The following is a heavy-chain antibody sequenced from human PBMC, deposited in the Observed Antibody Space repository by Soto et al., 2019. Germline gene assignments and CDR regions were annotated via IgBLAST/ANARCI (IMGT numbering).Heavy chain of an antibody. J-gene: IGHJ4*02. CDR2: IVPLFGTA. CDR1: GGTFSRYA. Sequence: QVQLVQSGAEVKKPGSSVKVSCKASGGTFSRYALSWVRQAPGQGPEWMGGIVPLFGTANYAQKFQGRVTLTADESTSTAYMELSSLRSEDTAVYYCARGVYYDRRGYYFSFWCQGTLVTVSS. D-gene: IGHD3-22*01. CDR3: ARGVYYDRRGYYFSF. V-gene: IGHV1-69*01.